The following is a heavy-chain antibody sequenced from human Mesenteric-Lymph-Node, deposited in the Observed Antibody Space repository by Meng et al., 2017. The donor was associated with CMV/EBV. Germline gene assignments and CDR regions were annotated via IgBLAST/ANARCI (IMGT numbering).Heavy chain of an antibody. CDR3: ARDHCSTTNCYPNWFDP. J-gene: IGHJ5*02. CDR2: ISPFNGDT. V-gene: IGHV1-18*04. Sequence: ASVKVSCKASGYTFTSYYMHWVRQAPGQGLEWMGVISPFNGDTIYAQKFQGRVTMTTDTSTTTAYMELWSLTSADTAVYYCARDHCSTTNCYPNWFDPWGQGTLVTVSS. D-gene: IGHD2-2*01. CDR1: GYTFTSYY.